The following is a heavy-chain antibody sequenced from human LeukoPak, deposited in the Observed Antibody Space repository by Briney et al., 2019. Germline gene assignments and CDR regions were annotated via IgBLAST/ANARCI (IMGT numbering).Heavy chain of an antibody. Sequence: TGGSLRLSCVASGFTFSSYAMNWVRQAPGKGLEWVSAISSSDGSTYYADSVKGRSTISRDNSKNTLYLQMNSLRAEDTAIYYCAKTLHYGHFGKFDSWGQGTLVTVSS. CDR2: ISSSDGST. J-gene: IGHJ4*02. V-gene: IGHV3-23*01. CDR3: AKTLHYGHFGKFDS. D-gene: IGHD4-17*01. CDR1: GFTFSSYA.